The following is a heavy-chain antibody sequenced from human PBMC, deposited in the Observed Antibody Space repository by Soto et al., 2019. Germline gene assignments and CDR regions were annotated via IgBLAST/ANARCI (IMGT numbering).Heavy chain of an antibody. V-gene: IGHV1-2*04. J-gene: IGHJ6*02. CDR3: ARAVDSWPYYYYGMDV. D-gene: IGHD6-13*01. CDR1: GYTFTGYY. Sequence: ASVKVSCKASGYTFTGYYMHWLRQAPGQGLEWMGWINPNSGGTNYAQKFQGWVTMTRDTSISTAYMELSRLRSDDTAVYYCARAVDSWPYYYYGMDVWGQGTTVTVSS. CDR2: INPNSGGT.